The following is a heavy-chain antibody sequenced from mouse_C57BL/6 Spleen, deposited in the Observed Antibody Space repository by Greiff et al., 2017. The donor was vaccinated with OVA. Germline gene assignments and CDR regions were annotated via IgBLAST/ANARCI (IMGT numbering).Heavy chain of an antibody. V-gene: IGHV1-64*01. D-gene: IGHD1-1*01. CDR3: ARDSYYYGSSYNAMDY. Sequence: QVQLKQPGAELVKPGASVKLSCKASGYTFTSYWMHWVKQRPGQGLEWIGMIHPNSGSTNYNEKFKSKATLTVDKSSSTAYMQLSSLTSEDSAVYYCARDSYYYGSSYNAMDYWGQGTSVTVSS. CDR1: GYTFTSYW. CDR2: IHPNSGST. J-gene: IGHJ4*01.